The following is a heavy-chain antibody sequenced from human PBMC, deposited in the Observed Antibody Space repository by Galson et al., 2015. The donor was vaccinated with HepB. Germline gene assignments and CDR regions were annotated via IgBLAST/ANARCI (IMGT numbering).Heavy chain of an antibody. D-gene: IGHD6-19*01. CDR3: AKERGIAVAGCLWY. V-gene: IGHV3-30*18. Sequence: SLRLSCAASGFNFSNYGMHWVRQAPGKGLEWVAAISHDGSDKYYADSVKGRFTISRDNFKNTLYLQMSSLRAEDTAVYNCAKERGIAVAGCLWYWGQGTLVTVSS. J-gene: IGHJ4*02. CDR1: GFNFSNYG. CDR2: ISHDGSDK.